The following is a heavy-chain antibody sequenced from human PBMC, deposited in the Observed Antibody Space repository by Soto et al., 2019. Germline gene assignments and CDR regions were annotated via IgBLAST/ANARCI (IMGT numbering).Heavy chain of an antibody. Sequence: PSETLSLTCTVSGGSISSSSYYWGWIRQPPGKGMEWIGSIYYSGSTYYKTSLKSRVTISVDTSKKQFSLKLSSVTAAETEGYNCARLYSDYGDYGKFAYYFDYWGQGTLVTVSS. D-gene: IGHD4-17*01. CDR1: GGSISSSSYY. CDR2: IYYSGST. J-gene: IGHJ4*02. V-gene: IGHV4-39*01. CDR3: ARLYSDYGDYGKFAYYFDY.